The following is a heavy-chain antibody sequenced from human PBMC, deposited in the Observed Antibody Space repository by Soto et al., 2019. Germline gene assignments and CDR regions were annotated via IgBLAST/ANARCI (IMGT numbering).Heavy chain of an antibody. V-gene: IGHV4-34*01. Sequence: PSETLSLTCAVYGGSFSGYYWSWIRQPPGKGLEWIGEINHSGSTNYIPSLKSRVTISVDTSKNQFSLKLSSVTAADTAVYYCARAGGLDCSSTSCLGYYYYYMDVWGKGTTVTVSS. J-gene: IGHJ6*03. D-gene: IGHD2-2*01. CDR3: ARAGGLDCSSTSCLGYYYYYMDV. CDR2: INHSGST. CDR1: GGSFSGYY.